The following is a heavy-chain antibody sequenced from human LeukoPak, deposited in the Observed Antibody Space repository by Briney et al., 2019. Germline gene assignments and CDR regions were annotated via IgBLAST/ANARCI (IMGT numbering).Heavy chain of an antibody. CDR1: GFTLKTNT. CDR2: ITASGGPT. CDR3: ARDRSTDAISEY. J-gene: IGHJ4*02. D-gene: IGHD1-1*01. Sequence: GGSLRLSCAGSGFTLKTNTLTWVRQAPGKRPEWLSAITASGGPTYYADSVRGRFTIPRDDSSSTLYLQMSGLRAEDTAVYYCARDRSTDAISEYWGQGTLVAVSS. V-gene: IGHV3-23*01.